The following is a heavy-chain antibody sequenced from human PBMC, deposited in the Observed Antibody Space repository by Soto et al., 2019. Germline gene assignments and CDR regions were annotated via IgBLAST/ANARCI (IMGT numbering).Heavy chain of an antibody. D-gene: IGHD5-12*01. CDR2: ISYDGSNK. Sequence: KGLEWVAVISYDGSNKYYADSVKGRFTISRDNSKNTLYLQMNSLRAEDTAVYYCAYLYEDDILDDYSVTAVRRNRTTVPVSP. J-gene: IGHJ6*04. CDR3: AYLYEDDILDDYSVTAV. V-gene: IGHV3-30*03.